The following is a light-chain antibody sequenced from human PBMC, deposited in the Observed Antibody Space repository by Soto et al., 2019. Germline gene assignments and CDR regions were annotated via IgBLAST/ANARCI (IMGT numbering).Light chain of an antibody. Sequence: QSVLTQPASVSGSPGQSITISCTGTSSDVGGYNYVSWYQQHPGKAPKLMIYDVSNRPSGVSNRFSGSKSGNTASLTISGLQAEDEADYYCSSYTSSSDNYVFGTGTQLTVL. CDR1: SSDVGGYNY. CDR3: SSYTSSSDNYV. CDR2: DVS. J-gene: IGLJ1*01. V-gene: IGLV2-14*01.